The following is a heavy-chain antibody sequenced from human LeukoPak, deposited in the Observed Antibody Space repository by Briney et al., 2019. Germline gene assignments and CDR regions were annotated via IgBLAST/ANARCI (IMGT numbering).Heavy chain of an antibody. D-gene: IGHD3-22*01. J-gene: IGHJ4*02. CDR1: GFTFSSYA. CDR2: ISASGGTT. Sequence: GGSLRLSCAASGFTFSSYALSWVRQAPGKGLEWVSVISASGGTTYYADSVKGRFTISRDTSKDTVYLQMNSLRAEDTAVYFCAKRGVVIRVILVGFHKEAYYFDSWGQGALVTVSS. CDR3: AKRGVVIRVILVGFHKEAYYFDS. V-gene: IGHV3-23*01.